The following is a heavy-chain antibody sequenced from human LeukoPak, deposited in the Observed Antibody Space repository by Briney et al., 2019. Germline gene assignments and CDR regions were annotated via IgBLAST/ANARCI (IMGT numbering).Heavy chain of an antibody. CDR2: ISYDGSNK. V-gene: IGHV3-30*18. CDR3: AKGYSSSSLGVDY. D-gene: IGHD6-6*01. CDR1: GFTFSSYG. J-gene: IGHJ4*02. Sequence: GGSLRLSCAASGFTFSSYGMHWVRQAPGKGLEWVAVISYDGSNKYYADSVKGRFTISRDNSKNTLYLQMNSLRAEDTAVYYCAKGYSSSSLGVDYWGQGTLVTVSS.